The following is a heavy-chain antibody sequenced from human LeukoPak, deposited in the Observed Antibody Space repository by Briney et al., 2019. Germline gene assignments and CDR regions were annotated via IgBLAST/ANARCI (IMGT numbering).Heavy chain of an antibody. D-gene: IGHD3-3*01. CDR2: IYYSGST. CDR1: GGSISSYY. J-gene: IGHJ6*03. V-gene: IGHV4-59*08. CDR3: ARVFGRSGQRYYYYMDV. Sequence: SETLSLTCTVSGGSISSYYWSWIRQPPGKGLEWIGYIYYSGSTNYNPSLKSRVTISVDTSKNQFSLKLSSVTAADTAVYYCARVFGRSGQRYYYYMDVWGKGTTVTVSS.